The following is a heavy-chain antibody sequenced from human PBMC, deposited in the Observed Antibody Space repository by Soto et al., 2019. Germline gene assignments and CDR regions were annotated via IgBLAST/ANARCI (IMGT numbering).Heavy chain of an antibody. J-gene: IGHJ6*02. CDR3: VRQGIDYLHGLVDV. V-gene: IGHV4-59*08. CDR1: SGPDRSHN. Sequence: QVQLQQSGPRLVKPSETLSLTCTVSSGPDRSHNWGWIRQPPGRGLEWLGYVYYTGDTAYNPSLRSRVSTSADTSTNDISLTLSSVTAADTAFYYCVRQGIDYLHGLVDVCGQGTTVSVSS. CDR2: VYYTGDT. D-gene: IGHD4-17*01.